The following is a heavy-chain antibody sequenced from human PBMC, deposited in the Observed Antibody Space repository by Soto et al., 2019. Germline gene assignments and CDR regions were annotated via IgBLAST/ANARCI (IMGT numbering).Heavy chain of an antibody. Sequence: EVQLVESGGGLVQPGGSLRLSCAASGFTFSTYSMNWVRQAPGKGLEWVAYISSRSYTIYYVDSVKGRFTISRDNAKNSLYLQLNSLSDEDKAVYYCARGGSSADNGMDVWGQGNTVTVSS. D-gene: IGHD3-16*01. J-gene: IGHJ6*02. CDR3: ARGGSSADNGMDV. CDR1: GFTFSTYS. V-gene: IGHV3-48*02. CDR2: ISSRSYTI.